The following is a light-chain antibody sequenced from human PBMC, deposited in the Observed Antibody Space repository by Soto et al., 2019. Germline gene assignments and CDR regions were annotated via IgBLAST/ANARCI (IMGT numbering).Light chain of an antibody. CDR3: QSYDSSLSGSV. CDR2: DNT. V-gene: IGLV1-40*01. J-gene: IGLJ2*01. CDR1: SSNIGAGYD. Sequence: QSVLTQPPSVSGAPGQRVTISCTGSSSNIGAGYDVHWYQQLPGTAPKLLIYDNTNRPSGVPDRFSGSKSGTSASLAITGLQAEDEAEYYCQSYDSSLSGSVFGGGTKVTVL.